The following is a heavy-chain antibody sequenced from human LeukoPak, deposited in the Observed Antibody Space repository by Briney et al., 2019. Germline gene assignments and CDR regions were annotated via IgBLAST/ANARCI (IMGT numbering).Heavy chain of an antibody. CDR2: IYTSGST. CDR1: GGSISSGSYY. Sequence: SETLSLTCTVSGGSISSGSYYWSWIRQPAGKGLEWIGRIYTSGSTNYNPSLKSRVTISVDTSKNQFSLKLSSVTAADTAVYYCARDRSGSSVGYWGQGTLVTVSS. D-gene: IGHD1-26*01. J-gene: IGHJ4*02. CDR3: ARDRSGSSVGY. V-gene: IGHV4-61*02.